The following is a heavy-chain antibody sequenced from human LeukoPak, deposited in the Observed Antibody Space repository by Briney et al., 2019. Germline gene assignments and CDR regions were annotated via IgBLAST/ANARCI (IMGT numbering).Heavy chain of an antibody. CDR1: GGSISSSSYY. Sequence: SETLSLTCTVSGGSISSSSYYWGWIRQPPGKGLEWVGFMYYSGSTYYTPSLKSRVTISVDTSKDQFSLKLSSVTAADTAVYYCARDTRSGYDSWGQGTLVTVSS. CDR3: ARDTRSGYDS. CDR2: MYYSGST. J-gene: IGHJ4*02. D-gene: IGHD5-12*01. V-gene: IGHV4-39*07.